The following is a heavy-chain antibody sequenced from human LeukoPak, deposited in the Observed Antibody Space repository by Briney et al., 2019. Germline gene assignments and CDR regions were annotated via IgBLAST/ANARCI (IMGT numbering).Heavy chain of an antibody. CDR3: ARDVYGGYFDY. CDR2: IKQDGSEK. V-gene: IGHV3-7*01. Sequence: GGSLRLSCAASGFAFSSYWMTWVRQAPGKGLEWVAHIKQDGSEKYYVDSVKGRFTISRDNAKNALYLQMNSLRAEDTAVYYCARDVYGGYFDYWGQGILVTVSS. CDR1: GFAFSSYW. D-gene: IGHD4-23*01. J-gene: IGHJ4*02.